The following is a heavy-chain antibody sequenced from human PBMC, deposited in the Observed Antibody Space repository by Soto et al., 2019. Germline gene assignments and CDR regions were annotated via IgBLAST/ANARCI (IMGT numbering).Heavy chain of an antibody. CDR3: AKAPFDIAARPSPIDY. D-gene: IGHD2-2*01. CDR1: GFPFVSCA. CDR2: ISAGGTA. J-gene: IGHJ4*02. Sequence: GGSLRLSCTATGFPFVSCAMNWVRQAPGKGLEWVSAISAGGTAFYADSVKGRFTISRDNSRDTVYLQMNSLSAEDTAVYFCAKAPFDIAARPSPIDYWGQGT. V-gene: IGHV3-23*01.